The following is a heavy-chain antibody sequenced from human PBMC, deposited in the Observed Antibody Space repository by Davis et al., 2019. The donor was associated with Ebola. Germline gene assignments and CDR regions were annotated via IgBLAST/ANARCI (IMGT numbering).Heavy chain of an antibody. CDR2: INPKSGGT. CDR1: GYTFTDYY. CDR3: AREAAGSTLAAFDY. V-gene: IGHV1-2*06. J-gene: IGHJ4*02. D-gene: IGHD6-13*01. Sequence: AASVKVSCKASGYTFTDYYMHWVRQAPGQGLEWMGRINPKSGGTNYAQKFQGRVTMTRDTSISTAYMELSRLRYDDTAVYYCAREAAGSTLAAFDYWGQGTLVAVSS.